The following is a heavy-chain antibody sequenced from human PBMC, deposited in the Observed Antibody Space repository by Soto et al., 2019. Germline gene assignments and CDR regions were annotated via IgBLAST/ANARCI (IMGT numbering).Heavy chain of an antibody. J-gene: IGHJ6*02. D-gene: IGHD1-26*01. CDR3: ARVKGGSYHPYYYGMDV. V-gene: IGHV1-2*04. CDR1: GYTFTGYC. Sequence: GASVKVSCKASGYTFTGYCMHWVRQAPGQGLEWMGWINPNSGGTNYAQKFQGWVTMTRDTSISTVYMELSSLRSEDTAVYYCARVKGGSYHPYYYGMDVWGQGTTVTVSS. CDR2: INPNSGGT.